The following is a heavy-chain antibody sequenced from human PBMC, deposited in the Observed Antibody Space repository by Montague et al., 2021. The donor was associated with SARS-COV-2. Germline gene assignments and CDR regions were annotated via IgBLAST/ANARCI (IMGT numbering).Heavy chain of an antibody. D-gene: IGHD3-10*01. V-gene: IGHV4-59*11. Sequence: SETLSLTCSVSGGSITNHYWSWIRQPAGKGLEWIGYIYYSGSTNYNPSLKSRVTISVDTSKNQFSLKLSSVTAADTAVYYCARVRYYGSGTSLGMDVWGQGTTVTVSS. J-gene: IGHJ6*02. CDR2: IYYSGST. CDR1: GGSITNHY. CDR3: ARVRYYGSGTSLGMDV.